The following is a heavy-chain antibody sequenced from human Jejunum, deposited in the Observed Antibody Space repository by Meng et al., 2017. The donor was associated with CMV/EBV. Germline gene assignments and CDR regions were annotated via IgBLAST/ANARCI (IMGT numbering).Heavy chain of an antibody. Sequence: YHWTWIRHSPGKGLEWIGYISHTVGTTYNPSLKSRVSISVDTSKNQFSLRLSSVTPADTAVYYCARLKLVVPAAARDYYYGLDVWGQGTTVTVSS. CDR1: YH. D-gene: IGHD2-2*01. CDR2: ISHTVGT. V-gene: IGHV4-59*01. J-gene: IGHJ6*02. CDR3: ARLKLVVPAAARDYYYGLDV.